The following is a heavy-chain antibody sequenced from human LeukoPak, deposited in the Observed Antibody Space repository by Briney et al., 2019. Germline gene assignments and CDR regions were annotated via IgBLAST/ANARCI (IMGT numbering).Heavy chain of an antibody. D-gene: IGHD3-10*01. J-gene: IGHJ5*02. CDR1: GYTFTGYY. Sequence: ASVKVSCKASGYTFTGYYMHWVRQAPGQGLEWMGWINPNSGGTNYAQKFQGRVTMTRDTSISTAYMELSRLRSDDTAVYYCARLGVRGVINNWFDPWGQGTLVTVSS. CDR2: INPNSGGT. CDR3: ARLGVRGVINNWFDP. V-gene: IGHV1-2*02.